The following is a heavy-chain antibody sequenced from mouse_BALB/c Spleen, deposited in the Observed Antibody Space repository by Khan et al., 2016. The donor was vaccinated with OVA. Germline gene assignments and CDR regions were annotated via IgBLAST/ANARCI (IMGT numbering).Heavy chain of an antibody. CDR1: GFTFSTYG. J-gene: IGHJ3*01. CDR3: ASHLTGSFAY. D-gene: IGHD4-1*01. Sequence: EVQGVESGGDLVKPGGSLRLSCAASGFTFSTYGMSWVRQPPDKRLEWVATINSDGDYTYYPDTVKGRFTISRNNAEHTLYLQMSSLQSEDTAIYYCASHLTGSFAYWGQGTLVTVSA. CDR2: INSDGDYT. V-gene: IGHV5-6*01.